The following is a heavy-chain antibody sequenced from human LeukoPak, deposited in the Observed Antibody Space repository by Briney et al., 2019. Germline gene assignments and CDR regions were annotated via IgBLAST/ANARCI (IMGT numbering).Heavy chain of an antibody. D-gene: IGHD1-26*01. CDR1: GYSFTSYW. V-gene: IGHV5-51*01. J-gene: IGHJ1*01. CDR3: AVTGGSGSYYFYFQH. Sequence: GESLKISCKGSGYSFTSYWIGWLRQMPGKGLEWLGIIYPGDSDTRYSPSFQGQVTISADKSISTAYLQWSSLKASDTAMYYCAVTGGSGSYYFYFQHWGQGTLVTVSS. CDR2: IYPGDSDT.